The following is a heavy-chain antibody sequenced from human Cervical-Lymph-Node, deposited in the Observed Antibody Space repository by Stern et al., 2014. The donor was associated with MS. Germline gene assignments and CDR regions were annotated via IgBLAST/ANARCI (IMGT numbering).Heavy chain of an antibody. CDR3: AKIRAEGYGYGYDVFDY. Sequence: EVQLVESGAEVKQPGESLKISCKGSGYTFTNTWIGWVRQMPGKGLEWMGIGYPEDSVARYSPAFQGQVPIPAEKATKTAYLHWSSLKASDTAMYYCAKIRAEGYGYGYDVFDYWGQGTLVTVSS. D-gene: IGHD5-18*01. V-gene: IGHV5-51*03. CDR1: GYTFTNTW. J-gene: IGHJ4*02. CDR2: GYPEDSVA.